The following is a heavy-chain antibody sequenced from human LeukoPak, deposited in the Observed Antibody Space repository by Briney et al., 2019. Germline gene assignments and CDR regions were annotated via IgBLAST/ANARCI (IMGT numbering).Heavy chain of an antibody. CDR2: AYYTGDN. V-gene: IGHV4-59*01. CDR1: GGSMSSAY. D-gene: IGHD1-26*01. Sequence: SETLSLTCTVSGGSMSSAYWSWLRQSPGKGLEWIAYAYYTGDNNYNPSLKSRVTILVDTSKRQFSLKMRSVTAADTAIYYCARLVAPGSLEDWFDPWGQGTLVTVPS. J-gene: IGHJ5*02. CDR3: ARLVAPGSLEDWFDP.